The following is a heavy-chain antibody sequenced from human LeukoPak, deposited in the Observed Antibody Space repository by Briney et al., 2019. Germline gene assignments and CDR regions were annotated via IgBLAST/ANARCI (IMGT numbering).Heavy chain of an antibody. V-gene: IGHV4-34*01. CDR2: INHSGDT. CDR1: GGSFSGYY. J-gene: IGHJ6*03. CDR3: ARVPYMDV. Sequence: PSETLSLTCTFYGGSFSGYYWGWLRQPPGKGLERIGGINHSGDTNYNPSLKSRVIISVDTSKNQFSLKLNSVTAADTSVYYCARVPYMDVWGKGTTVTVSS.